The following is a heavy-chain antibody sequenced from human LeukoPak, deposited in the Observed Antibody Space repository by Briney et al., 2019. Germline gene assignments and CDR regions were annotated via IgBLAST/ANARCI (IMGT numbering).Heavy chain of an antibody. J-gene: IGHJ6*02. CDR3: ARDKHGFGSSGSYYYYGMDV. D-gene: IGHD6-13*01. CDR2: INPNSGGT. CDR1: GYTFTGYF. Sequence: ASVKVSCKASGYTFTGYFMNWVRQAPGQGPEWMGWINPNSGGTNYAQRFQGRVTMTRDTSISTVYMELNRLRSDDTALYYCARDKHGFGSSGSYYYYGMDVWGQGTTVTVSS. V-gene: IGHV1-2*02.